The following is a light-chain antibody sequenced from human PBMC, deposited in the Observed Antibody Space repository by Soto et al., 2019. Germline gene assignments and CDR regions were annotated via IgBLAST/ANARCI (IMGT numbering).Light chain of an antibody. CDR2: DVS. Sequence: QSVLTQPASVSGSPGQSITISCTGTSSDVGGYNYVSWYQQHPGKAPKLMIDDVSNRTSGVSNRFSGSKSGNTASLTISGLQAEDEADYYCSSYTSSSSYVFGTGTKLTVL. CDR3: SSYTSSSSYV. CDR1: SSDVGGYNY. V-gene: IGLV2-14*01. J-gene: IGLJ1*01.